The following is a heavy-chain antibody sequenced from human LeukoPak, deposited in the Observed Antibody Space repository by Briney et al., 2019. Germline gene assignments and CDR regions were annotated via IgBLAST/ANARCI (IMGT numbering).Heavy chain of an antibody. V-gene: IGHV3-20*04. D-gene: IGHD3-22*01. CDR1: GFTLGKYG. J-gene: IGHJ4*02. CDR3: ARANFEYDSSGDYFLDY. CDR2: INWNGGST. Sequence: PGGSLKLSCAASGFTLGKYGMNWVRQVPGKGLEWVSGINWNGGSTGYADSVKGRFTISRDNSKNTVYVQMNSLRAEDTAVYYCARANFEYDSSGDYFLDYWGQGTLVTVSS.